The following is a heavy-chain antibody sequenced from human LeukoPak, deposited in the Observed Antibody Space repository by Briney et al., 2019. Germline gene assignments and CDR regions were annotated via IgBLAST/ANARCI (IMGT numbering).Heavy chain of an antibody. CDR2: ISGSGGST. CDR1: GFTFSSYA. J-gene: IGHJ4*02. CDR3: ASSRYYYDSSGFSPLS. D-gene: IGHD3-22*01. Sequence: PGGSLRLSCAASGFTFSSYAMSWVRQAPGKGLEWVSAISGSGGSTYYADSVKGRFTISRDNSKNTLYLQMNSLRAEDTAVYYRASSRYYYDSSGFSPLSWGQGTLVTVSS. V-gene: IGHV3-23*01.